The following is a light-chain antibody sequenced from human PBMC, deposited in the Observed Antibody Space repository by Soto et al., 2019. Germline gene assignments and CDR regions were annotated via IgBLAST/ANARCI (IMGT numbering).Light chain of an antibody. CDR2: GNN. Sequence: QLVLTQPPSVSGAPGQRVTISCTGSSSNIGAGYDVHWYKQLPGTAPKLLIFGNNNWPSGVPDRFSGSKFGPSASLAITGLQDDDEADYYCQSYDRSLSGTVLGGGTKLTVL. J-gene: IGLJ3*02. CDR3: QSYDRSLSGTV. V-gene: IGLV1-40*01. CDR1: SSNIGAGYD.